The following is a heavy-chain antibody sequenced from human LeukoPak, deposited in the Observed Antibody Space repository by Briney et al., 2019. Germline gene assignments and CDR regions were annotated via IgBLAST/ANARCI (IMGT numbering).Heavy chain of an antibody. CDR2: ISGSGGST. D-gene: IGHD1-26*01. CDR1: GLTFSSYA. CDR3: ATTRFVGSALDY. V-gene: IGHV3-23*01. Sequence: GSLRPSCAASGLTFSSYAMSWVRQAPGKGLEWVSAISGSGGSTYYADSVKGRFTISRDNAKNTLYLQMNSLRAEDTAVYYCATTRFVGSALDYWGQGTLVTVSS. J-gene: IGHJ4*02.